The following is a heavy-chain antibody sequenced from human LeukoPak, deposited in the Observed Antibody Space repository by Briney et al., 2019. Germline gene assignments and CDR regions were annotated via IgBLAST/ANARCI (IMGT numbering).Heavy chain of an antibody. Sequence: PSETLSLTCTVSGGAISSYYWSCIRQPPGKRQEWIGYIQNRGSTNYNPSLKSRVTLSVDTSKNQFSLKLTSVTAADTAVYYCARDRPGIAVAGDAFDIWGQGTMVTVSS. CDR3: ARDRPGIAVAGDAFDI. CDR1: GGAISSYY. V-gene: IGHV4-59*01. CDR2: IQNRGST. J-gene: IGHJ3*02. D-gene: IGHD6-19*01.